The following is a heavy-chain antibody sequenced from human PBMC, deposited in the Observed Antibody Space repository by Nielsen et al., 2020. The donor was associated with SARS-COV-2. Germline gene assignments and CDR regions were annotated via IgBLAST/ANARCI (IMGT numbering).Heavy chain of an antibody. CDR2: ISGSGGST. CDR1: EFTFNNYA. D-gene: IGHD2-2*01. V-gene: IGHV3-23*01. J-gene: IGHJ4*02. Sequence: GESLKISCAASEFTFNNYAMSWVRQAPGKGLEWVSAISGSGGSTYYADSVKGRFTISRDNSKNTLYLQMNSLRAEDTAVYYCAKDLVVPAAINGYWGQGTLVTVSS. CDR3: AKDLVVPAAINGY.